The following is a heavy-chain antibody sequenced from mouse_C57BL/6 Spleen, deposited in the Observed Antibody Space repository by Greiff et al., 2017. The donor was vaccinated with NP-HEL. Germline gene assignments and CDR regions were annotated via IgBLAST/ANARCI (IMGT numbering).Heavy chain of an antibody. V-gene: IGHV1-82*01. D-gene: IGHD1-1*01. CDR2: IYPGDGDT. Sequence: QVQLQQSGPELVKPGASVKISCKASGYAFSSSWMNWVKQRPGKGLEWIGRIYPGDGDTNYNGKFKGKATLTADTSSSKAYMQLSSLTADDSAVYFCARDYYGIDDWGQGTLVTVSA. CDR1: GYAFSSSW. CDR3: ARDYYGIDD. J-gene: IGHJ3*01.